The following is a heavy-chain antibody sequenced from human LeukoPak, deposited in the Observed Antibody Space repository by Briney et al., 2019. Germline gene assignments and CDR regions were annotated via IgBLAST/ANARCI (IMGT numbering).Heavy chain of an antibody. J-gene: IGHJ4*02. D-gene: IGHD1-1*01. CDR1: GFTFSSYA. CDR2: ISYDGSNK. V-gene: IGHV3-30-3*01. CDR3: ARGGNRVNWNPDY. Sequence: QAGGSLRLSCAASGFTFSSYAMHWVRQAPGKGLEWVAVISYDGSNKYYADSVKGRFTISRDNSKNTLYLQMNSLRAEDTAVYYCARGGNRVNWNPDYWGQGTLVTVSS.